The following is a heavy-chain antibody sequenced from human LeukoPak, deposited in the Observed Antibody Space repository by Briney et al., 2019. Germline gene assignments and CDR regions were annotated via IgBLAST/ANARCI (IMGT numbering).Heavy chain of an antibody. V-gene: IGHV3-48*01. CDR1: GFTFSSYS. D-gene: IGHD3-22*01. CDR2: ISSSSSTI. CDR3: ARGARDSSGYIDY. Sequence: GGSLRLSSAASGFTFSSYSMNWVRQAPGKGLEWVSYISSSSSTIYYADSVKGRFTISRDNAKNSLYLQMNSLRAEDTAVYYCARGARDSSGYIDYWGQGTLVTVSS. J-gene: IGHJ4*02.